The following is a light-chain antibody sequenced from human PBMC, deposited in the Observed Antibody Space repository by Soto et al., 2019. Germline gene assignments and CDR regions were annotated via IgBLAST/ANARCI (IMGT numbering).Light chain of an antibody. V-gene: IGKV1-5*03. Sequence: DIQMTQSPSTLSGSVGDRVTITCRASQTISSWLAWYQQKPGKAPKRLIYKASTLKSGVPSRFSGSGSGTEFTLTINCLQPDDFATYYCQHYNSYSQAFGQGTKVDIK. CDR3: QHYNSYSQA. CDR2: KAS. CDR1: QTISSW. J-gene: IGKJ1*01.